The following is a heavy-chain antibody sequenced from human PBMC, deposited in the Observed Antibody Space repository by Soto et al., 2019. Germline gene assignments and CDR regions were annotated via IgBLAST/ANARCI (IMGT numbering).Heavy chain of an antibody. CDR1: GFTFSSYA. Sequence: QVQLVESGGGVVQPGRSLRLSCAASGFTFSSYAMHWVRQAPGKGLEWVAVISYDGSNKYYADSVKGRFTISRDNSKTTLYLQMNSLRAEDTAVYYCASGSIAVAAFDYWGQGTLVTVSS. CDR2: ISYDGSNK. CDR3: ASGSIAVAAFDY. J-gene: IGHJ4*02. D-gene: IGHD6-19*01. V-gene: IGHV3-30-3*01.